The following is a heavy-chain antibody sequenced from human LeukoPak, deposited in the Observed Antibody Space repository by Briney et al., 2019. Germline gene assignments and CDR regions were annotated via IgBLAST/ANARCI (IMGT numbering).Heavy chain of an antibody. V-gene: IGHV3-66*02. CDR1: GFTVSSNY. D-gene: IGHD6-6*01. J-gene: IGHJ6*02. CDR2: IYSGGST. Sequence: GGSLRLSCAASGFTVSSNYMSWVRQAPGKGLEWVSVIYSGGSTYYADSVKGRFTISGDNSKNTLYLQMNSLRAEDTAVYYCAGEQLLPDYYYYGMDVWGQGTTVTVSS. CDR3: AGEQLLPDYYYYGMDV.